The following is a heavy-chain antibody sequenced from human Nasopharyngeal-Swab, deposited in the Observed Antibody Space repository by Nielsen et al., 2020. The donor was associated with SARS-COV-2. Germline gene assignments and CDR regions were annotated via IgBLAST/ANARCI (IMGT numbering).Heavy chain of an antibody. CDR1: GFTVSSNY. Sequence: GGSLRLSCAASGFTVSSNYMSWVRQAPGKGLERVSVIYSGGSTYYADSVKGRFTISRDNSKNTLYLQMNSLRAEDTAVYYSGTTPAGTYYYYMDVWGKGTTVTVSS. CDR3: GTTPAGTYYYYMDV. V-gene: IGHV3-66*01. J-gene: IGHJ6*03. CDR2: IYSGGST. D-gene: IGHD2/OR15-2a*01.